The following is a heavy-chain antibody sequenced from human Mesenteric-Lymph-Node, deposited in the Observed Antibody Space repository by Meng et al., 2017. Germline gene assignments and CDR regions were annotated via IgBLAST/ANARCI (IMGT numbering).Heavy chain of an antibody. CDR1: GGSISRGGHS. CDR3: ARVDSSGYFLDY. CDR2: IYYSGST. J-gene: IGHJ4*01. V-gene: IGHV4-31*03. D-gene: IGHD3-22*01. Sequence: QVQLQESGPGLVKPSQTLSLTRTVSGGSISRGGHSWSWIRQHPGKGLEWIAYIYYSGSTYYNPSLKSRVILSVDTSKNQFSLKLSSVTAADTAVYYCARVDSSGYFLDYWGQGTLVTVSS.